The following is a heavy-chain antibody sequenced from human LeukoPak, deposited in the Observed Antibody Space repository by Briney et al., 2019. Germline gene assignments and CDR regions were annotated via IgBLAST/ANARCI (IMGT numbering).Heavy chain of an antibody. J-gene: IGHJ4*02. Sequence: SETLSLTCTVSGGSISSYYWSWIRQPPGKGLEWIGYIYYSDITNYNPSLQSRVTISVDTSKKQFSLKLTSVTAADTAVYYCTRGAIAAHFDYWGQGTLVTVSS. CDR1: GGSISSYY. D-gene: IGHD6-25*01. CDR3: TRGAIAAHFDY. V-gene: IGHV4-59*01. CDR2: IYYSDIT.